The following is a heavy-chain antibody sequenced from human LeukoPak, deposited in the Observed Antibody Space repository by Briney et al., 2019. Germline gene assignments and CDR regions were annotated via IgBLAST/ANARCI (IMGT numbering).Heavy chain of an antibody. CDR3: AKDHSITMVRGVITSSPEFDY. CDR1: GFTFSSYA. CDR2: ISGSGGST. Sequence: PGGSLRLSCAASGFTFSSYAMSWVRQAPGKGLQWVSAISGSGGSTYYADSVKGRFTISRDNSKNTLYLQMNSLRAEDTAVYYCAKDHSITMVRGVITSSPEFDYWGQGTLVTVSS. D-gene: IGHD3-10*01. V-gene: IGHV3-23*01. J-gene: IGHJ4*02.